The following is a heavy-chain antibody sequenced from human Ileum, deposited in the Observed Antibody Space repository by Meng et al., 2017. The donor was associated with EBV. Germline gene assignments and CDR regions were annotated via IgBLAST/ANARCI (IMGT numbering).Heavy chain of an antibody. D-gene: IGHD4-23*01. CDR3: ARYGRCNGNSFYCFDP. CDR2: IDQSGYT. V-gene: IGHV4-34*01. CDR1: GGSFNDYY. J-gene: IGHJ5*02. Sequence: HLQQLGTGLLKPSETLSLTCAFYGGSFNDYYWPWLRQPPGKGLEWIGEIDQSGYTKFNPSLSSRATISRDTSNNQFSLRLNSVTAADTALYYCARYGRCNGNSFYCFDPWGQGTLVTVSS.